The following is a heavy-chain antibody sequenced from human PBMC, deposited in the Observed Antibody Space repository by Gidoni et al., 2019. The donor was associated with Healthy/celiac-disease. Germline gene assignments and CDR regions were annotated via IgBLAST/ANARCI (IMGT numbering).Heavy chain of an antibody. CDR1: GYTFTGYY. CDR2: INPNSGGT. CDR3: ATGVIVGATQHYYYGMDV. V-gene: IGHV1-2*04. D-gene: IGHD1-26*01. J-gene: IGHJ6*02. Sequence: QVQLVQYGAEVKKPGASVQVSCKASGYTFTGYYMHWVRQAPGQGLEWMGWINPNSGGTNYAQKFQGWVTMTRDPSISTAYMELSRLRSDDTAVYYCATGVIVGATQHYYYGMDVWGQGTTVTVSS.